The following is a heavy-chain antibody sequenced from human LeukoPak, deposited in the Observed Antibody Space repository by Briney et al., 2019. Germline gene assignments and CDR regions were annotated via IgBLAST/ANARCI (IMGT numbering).Heavy chain of an antibody. V-gene: IGHV4-38-2*02. D-gene: IGHD3-3*01. CDR3: ARAVFGVVPDY. J-gene: IGHJ4*02. CDR1: GFSINIGYY. CDR2: IFHSGKT. Sequence: PSETLSLTFNVSGFSINIGYYWGWIRQPPGKGLEWIGSIFHSGKTYYNSSLKSRVTISIDTSKNQFSLKLSSVTAADTAVYYCARAVFGVVPDYWGQGTLVTVSS.